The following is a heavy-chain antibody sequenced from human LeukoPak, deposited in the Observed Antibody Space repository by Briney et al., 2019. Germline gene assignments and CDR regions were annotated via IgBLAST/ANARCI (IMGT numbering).Heavy chain of an antibody. J-gene: IGHJ3*02. V-gene: IGHV3-11*01. CDR3: ARGRGGYYYVGAFDI. CDR2: ISSGGTTI. Sequence: GGSLRLPCAASGFTISDYSMSWIRQAPGKGLEWVSHISSGGTTIYYADSVKGRFTISRDNSKNTLYLQMNSLRAEDTAVYYCARGRGGYYYVGAFDIWGQGTMVTVSS. D-gene: IGHD3-22*01. CDR1: GFTISDYS.